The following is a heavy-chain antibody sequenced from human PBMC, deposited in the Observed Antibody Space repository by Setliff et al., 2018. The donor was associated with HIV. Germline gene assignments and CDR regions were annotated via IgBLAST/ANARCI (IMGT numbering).Heavy chain of an antibody. CDR3: ARDPGITMVRGVITYYFDY. V-gene: IGHV3-NL1*01. CDR1: GFTFSSYA. J-gene: IGHJ4*02. CDR2: INSGGTDI. D-gene: IGHD3-10*01. Sequence: GGSLRLSCVASGFTFSSYAMDWVRQVPGKAPEWVSYINSGGTDIHYPDSVKGRFTISRDNSKNTLYLQMNSLRAEDTAVYYCARDPGITMVRGVITYYFDYWGQGTLVTVSS.